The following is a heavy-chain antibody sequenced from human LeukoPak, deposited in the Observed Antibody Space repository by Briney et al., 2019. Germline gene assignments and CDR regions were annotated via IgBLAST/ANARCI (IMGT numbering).Heavy chain of an antibody. CDR2: INPNNGGT. Sequence: ASVKVTCKASGYTFTGFYIHWVRQAPGQGLEWMGWINPNNGGTNCAQQFQGRVTMTGDTSISTAYMELSRLRSDDTAVYYCARKGSSGSFDYWGQGTLVTVSS. CDR1: GYTFTGFY. D-gene: IGHD6-6*01. V-gene: IGHV1-2*02. CDR3: ARKGSSGSFDY. J-gene: IGHJ4*02.